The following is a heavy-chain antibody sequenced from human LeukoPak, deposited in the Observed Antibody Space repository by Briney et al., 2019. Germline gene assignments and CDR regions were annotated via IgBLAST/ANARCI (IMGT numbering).Heavy chain of an antibody. CDR2: INHSGST. Sequence: QPSETLSLTCAVYGGSFSGYYWSWILQPPGKGLEWIGEINHSGSTNYNPSLKSRVTISVDTSKNQFSLKLSSVTAADTAVYYCARVWRYCSGGSCYSHDYWGQGTLVTVSS. CDR1: GGSFSGYY. V-gene: IGHV4-34*01. J-gene: IGHJ4*02. CDR3: ARVWRYCSGGSCYSHDY. D-gene: IGHD2-15*01.